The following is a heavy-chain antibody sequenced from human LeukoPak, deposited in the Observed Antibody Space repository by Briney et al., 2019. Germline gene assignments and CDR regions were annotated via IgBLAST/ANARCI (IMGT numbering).Heavy chain of an antibody. CDR2: IYTSGST. CDR1: GGSISSGSYY. CDR3: ARDVTYYYDSSPRD. J-gene: IGHJ4*02. Sequence: SETLSLTYTVSGGSISSGSYYWSWTRQPAGKGLEWIGRIYTSGSTNYNPSLKSRVTISVDTSKNQFSLRLTSVTAADTAVYYCARDVTYYYDSSPRDWGQGTLVTVSS. V-gene: IGHV4-61*02. D-gene: IGHD3-22*01.